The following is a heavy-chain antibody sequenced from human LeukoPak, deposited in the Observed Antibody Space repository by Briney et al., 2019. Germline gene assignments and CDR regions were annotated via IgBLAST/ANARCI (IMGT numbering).Heavy chain of an antibody. V-gene: IGHV3-23*01. CDR2: ISGSGGST. D-gene: IGHD1-26*01. CDR1: GFTFSSYA. Sequence: PGGSLRLSCAASGFTFSSYAMSWVRQAPGKGLEWVSDISGSGGSTYYADSVKGRFTISRDNSKNTLYLQMNSLRADDTAAYYCAKGAGGTEDYYMDVWGKGTTVTVSS. J-gene: IGHJ6*03. CDR3: AKGAGGTEDYYMDV.